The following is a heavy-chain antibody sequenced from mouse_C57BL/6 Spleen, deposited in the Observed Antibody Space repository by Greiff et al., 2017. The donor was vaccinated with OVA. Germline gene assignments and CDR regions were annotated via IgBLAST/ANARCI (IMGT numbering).Heavy chain of an antibody. CDR2: IYPGDGDT. J-gene: IGHJ4*01. V-gene: IGHV1-82*01. Sequence: VQRVESGPELVKPGASVKISCKASGYAFSSSWMNWVKQRPGKGLEWIGRIYPGDGDTNYNGKFQGKATLTADKSSSTAYMQLSSLTSEDSAVYFCARGYYGSSYGAMDYWGQGTSVTVSS. CDR1: GYAFSSSW. D-gene: IGHD1-1*01. CDR3: ARGYYGSSYGAMDY.